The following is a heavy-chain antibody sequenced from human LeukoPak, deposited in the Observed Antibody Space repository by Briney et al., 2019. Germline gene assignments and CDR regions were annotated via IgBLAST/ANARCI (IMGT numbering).Heavy chain of an antibody. CDR3: AKDRYCSSTSCYLFDY. Sequence: WGVLRLSCAAPGFTFSRYWMHWVRQAPGKGLGWVSAFSGSGGSTYYADSVKGRFTISRDNSKNTLYLQMNSLGAEDTAVYYCAKDRYCSSTSCYLFDYWGQGTLVTVSS. CDR1: GFTFSRYW. J-gene: IGHJ4*02. CDR2: FSGSGGST. D-gene: IGHD2-2*01. V-gene: IGHV3-23*01.